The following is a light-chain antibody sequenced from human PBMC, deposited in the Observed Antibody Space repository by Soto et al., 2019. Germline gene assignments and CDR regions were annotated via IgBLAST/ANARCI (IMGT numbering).Light chain of an antibody. Sequence: TQPASVSGSPGQSITITCTGTSSDVGSYNLVSWYQQHPGKSPKLMIYEVSKRPSGVSNRFSGSKSGNTASLTISGLQAEDEADYYCCSYAGSSIFYVFGTGTKVTVL. J-gene: IGLJ1*01. CDR3: CSYAGSSIFYV. V-gene: IGLV2-23*02. CDR1: SSDVGSYNL. CDR2: EVS.